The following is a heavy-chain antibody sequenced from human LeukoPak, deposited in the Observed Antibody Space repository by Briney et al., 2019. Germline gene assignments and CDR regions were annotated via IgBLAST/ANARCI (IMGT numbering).Heavy chain of an antibody. CDR2: IWYDGSNK. CDR1: GFTFSSYG. V-gene: IGHV3-33*01. D-gene: IGHD3-10*01. CDR3: ARDGSMVRGVITGWFDP. Sequence: QAWGSLRLSCAASGFTFSSYGMLWVRQAPGKGLEWVSVIWYDGSNKYYADSVKGRFTISRDNSKNTLYLQMNSLRAEDTAVYYCARDGSMVRGVITGWFDPWGQGTLVTVSS. J-gene: IGHJ5*02.